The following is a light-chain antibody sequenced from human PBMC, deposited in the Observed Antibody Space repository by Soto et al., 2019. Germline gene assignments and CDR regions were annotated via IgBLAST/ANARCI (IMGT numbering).Light chain of an antibody. J-gene: IGKJ5*01. Sequence: EIVLTQSPGTLSLSPGERATLSCRASQSVSGTYLAWYQQTPGQAPRLLIYGASTRATGVSDRFSGSGSGTEYTLTISSLQSEDFAVYYCQQYDTWPSITFGQGTRLEIK. V-gene: IGKV3-15*01. CDR2: GAS. CDR3: QQYDTWPSIT. CDR1: QSVSGTY.